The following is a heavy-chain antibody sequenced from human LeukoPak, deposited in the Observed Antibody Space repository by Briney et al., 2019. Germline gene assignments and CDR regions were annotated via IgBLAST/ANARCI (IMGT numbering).Heavy chain of an antibody. CDR2: IYYSGST. J-gene: IGHJ4*02. V-gene: IGHV4-39*01. D-gene: IGHD5-24*01. CDR3: ASLSDGHNYYFDY. Sequence: SETLSLTCTVSGGSISSSSYYWGWIRQPPGKGLEWIGSIYYSGSTYYNPSLKSRVTISVDTSKNQFSLKLSSVTAADTAVYYCASLSDGHNYYFDYWGQGTLVTVSS. CDR1: GGSISSSSYY.